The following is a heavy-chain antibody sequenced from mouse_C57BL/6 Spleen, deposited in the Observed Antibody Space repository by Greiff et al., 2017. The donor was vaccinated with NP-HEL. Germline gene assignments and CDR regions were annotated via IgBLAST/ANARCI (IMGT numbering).Heavy chain of an antibody. Sequence: EVQLQQSGPELVKPGASVKISCKASGYTFTDYYMNWVKQSPGKSLEWIGEINPNNGGTSYNQKFKGKATLTVDKSSSTAYMELRSLTSEDSAVYYCAGGDGSGYDHWGQGTLVTVSA. CDR2: INPNNGGT. V-gene: IGHV1-26*01. CDR3: AGGDGSGYDH. D-gene: IGHD1-1*01. J-gene: IGHJ3*01. CDR1: GYTFTDYY.